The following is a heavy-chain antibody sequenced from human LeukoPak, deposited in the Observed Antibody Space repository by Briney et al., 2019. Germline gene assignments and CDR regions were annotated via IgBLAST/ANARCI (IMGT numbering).Heavy chain of an antibody. V-gene: IGHV1-69*05. Sequence: SVKVSCKASGGTFSSYAISWVRQAPGQGLEWMGGIIPIFGTANYAQKFQGRVTITTDESTSTAYMELSSLRSEDTAVYYCARDPDVVVEPAAVRVDYWGQGTLVTVSA. J-gene: IGHJ4*02. D-gene: IGHD2-2*01. CDR3: ARDPDVVVEPAAVRVDY. CDR1: GGTFSSYA. CDR2: IIPIFGTA.